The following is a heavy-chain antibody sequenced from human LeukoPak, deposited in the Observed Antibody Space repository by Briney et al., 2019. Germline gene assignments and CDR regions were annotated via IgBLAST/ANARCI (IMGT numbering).Heavy chain of an antibody. D-gene: IGHD3-10*01. CDR2: IYPGDSDT. J-gene: IGHJ4*02. CDR3: ATLEGSGSYFSGYYFDY. Sequence: KPGESLKISCKGSGYSFTSYWIGWVRQMPGKGLEWMGIIYPGDSDTRYSPSFQGQVTISADKSISTAYLQWSSLKASDTAMYYCATLEGSGSYFSGYYFDYWGQGTLVTVSS. V-gene: IGHV5-51*01. CDR1: GYSFTSYW.